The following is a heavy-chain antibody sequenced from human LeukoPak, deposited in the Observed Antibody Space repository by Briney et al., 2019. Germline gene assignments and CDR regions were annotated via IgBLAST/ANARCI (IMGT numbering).Heavy chain of an antibody. D-gene: IGHD5-18*01. CDR1: GSSISSHY. CDR2: IYNSGST. Sequence: PSETLSLSCTVSGSSISSHYWSWIRQPPGKGQEWIGYIYNSGSTNYNPSFRSRVTISVDTSKNQFSLKLTSVTAADTAVYYCARGGYSYGYDDDFEYWGQGIQVTVSS. J-gene: IGHJ4*02. CDR3: ARGGYSYGYDDDFEY. V-gene: IGHV4-59*11.